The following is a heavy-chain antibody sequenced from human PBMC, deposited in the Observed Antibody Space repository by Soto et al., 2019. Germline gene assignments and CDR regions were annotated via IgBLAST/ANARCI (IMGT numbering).Heavy chain of an antibody. D-gene: IGHD3-10*01. CDR2: VYHNGIM. CDR1: VYSVISGYC. V-gene: IGHV4-38-2*02. Sequence: CVTSSVLVYSVISGYCWGWVRQAPGKGLEWLGSVYHNGIMFHNPSFQSRVTISVDTSKNQFSLNLRSVTAADTAVYYCAALWFGELAFNYWGHGILVTGSS. CDR3: AALWFGELAFNY. J-gene: IGHJ4*01.